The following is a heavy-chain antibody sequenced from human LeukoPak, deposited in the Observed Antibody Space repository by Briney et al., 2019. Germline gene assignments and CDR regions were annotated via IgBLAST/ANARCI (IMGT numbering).Heavy chain of an antibody. J-gene: IGHJ4*02. CDR3: ARGDYGDSPFDY. D-gene: IGHD4-17*01. Sequence: SETLSLTCAVYGGSSSGYYWSWIRQPPGKGLEWIGEINHSGSTNYNPSLKSRVTISVDTSKNQFSLKLSSVTAADTAVYYCARGDYGDSPFDYWGQGTLVTVSS. CDR2: INHSGST. CDR1: GGSSSGYY. V-gene: IGHV4-34*01.